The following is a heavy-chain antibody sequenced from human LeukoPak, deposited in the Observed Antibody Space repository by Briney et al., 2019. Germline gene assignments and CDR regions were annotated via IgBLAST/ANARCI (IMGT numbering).Heavy chain of an antibody. CDR1: GFTFSSYS. D-gene: IGHD6-13*01. J-gene: IGHJ4*02. Sequence: GGSLRLSCAASGFTFSSYSMNWVRQAPGKGLEWVSSISSSSSYIYYADSVKGRFTISRDNTQNSVYLEMDSLRVDDTAVYYCARIGYSSSSFDYWGQGTLVIVSS. CDR3: ARIGYSSSSFDY. CDR2: ISSSSSYI. V-gene: IGHV3-21*01.